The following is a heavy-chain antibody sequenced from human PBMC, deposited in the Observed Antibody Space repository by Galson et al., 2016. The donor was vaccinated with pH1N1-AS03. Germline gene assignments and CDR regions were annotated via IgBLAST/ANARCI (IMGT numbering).Heavy chain of an antibody. V-gene: IGHV3-23*01. CDR1: GFTFNNFA. CDR2: ISSSGATT. J-gene: IGHJ2*01. CDR3: AKWNYRFDSSGYVGYFDL. Sequence: SLRLSCAASGFTFNNFAMGWVRQAPGKGLEWVSGISSSGATTNYADSVRGRFTISRDTSKKTMHLQMNSLRVEDTALYYCAKWNYRFDSSGYVGYFDLWGRGTLVTVS. D-gene: IGHD3-22*01.